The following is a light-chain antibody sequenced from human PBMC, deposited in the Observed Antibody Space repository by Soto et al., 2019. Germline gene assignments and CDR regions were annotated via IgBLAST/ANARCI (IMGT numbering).Light chain of an antibody. Sequence: DIQMTQSPSSLSASVGDRVTITCRASQSISSYLNWYQQKPGKAPKLLIYAASSLQSGVPSRFSGSGSGTDFTLTISSLQAEDFATYYYQQCYSTPSTFGRGTKVEIK. CDR2: AAS. J-gene: IGKJ4*01. CDR1: QSISSY. CDR3: QQCYSTPST. V-gene: IGKV1-39*01.